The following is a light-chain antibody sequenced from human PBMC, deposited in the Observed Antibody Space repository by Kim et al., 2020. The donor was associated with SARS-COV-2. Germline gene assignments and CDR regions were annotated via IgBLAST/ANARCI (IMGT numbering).Light chain of an antibody. Sequence: GQRVTISCSGSSTHIGSNTVNWYQQRPGTAPKLLIYSNNQRPSGVPDRFSGSKSGTSASLAISGLQSEDEADYYCAAWDDSLNGPVFGGGTQLTVL. CDR2: SNN. J-gene: IGLJ2*01. V-gene: IGLV1-44*01. CDR1: STHIGSNT. CDR3: AAWDDSLNGPV.